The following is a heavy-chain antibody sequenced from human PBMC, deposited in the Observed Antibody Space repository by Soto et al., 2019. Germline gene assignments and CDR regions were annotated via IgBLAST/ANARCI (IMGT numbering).Heavy chain of an antibody. CDR3: ARDRYSSGWLDY. CDR2: IYYSGST. D-gene: IGHD6-19*01. CDR1: GGSISSYY. V-gene: IGHV4-59*01. Sequence: PSETLSLTCVGSGGSISSYYWSWIRQPPGKGLEWIGYIYYSGSTNYNPSLKSRVTISLDTSNNQFSLKLSSVTAADTAVYYCARDRYSSGWLDYWGLGTLVTVSS. J-gene: IGHJ4*02.